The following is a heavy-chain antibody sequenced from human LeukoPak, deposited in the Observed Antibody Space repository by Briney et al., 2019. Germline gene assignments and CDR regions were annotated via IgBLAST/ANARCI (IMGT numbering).Heavy chain of an antibody. V-gene: IGHV3-9*01. CDR2: ISWNSGSI. CDR1: GFTFDDYA. CDR3: AKTSRGYSGYDSYYGMDV. Sequence: PGRSLRLSCAASGFTFDDYAMHWVRQAPGKGLECVSGISWNSGSIGYADSVKGRFTISRDNAKNSLYLQMNSLRAEDTALYYCAKTSRGYSGYDSYYGMDVWGQGTTVTVSS. D-gene: IGHD5-12*01. J-gene: IGHJ6*02.